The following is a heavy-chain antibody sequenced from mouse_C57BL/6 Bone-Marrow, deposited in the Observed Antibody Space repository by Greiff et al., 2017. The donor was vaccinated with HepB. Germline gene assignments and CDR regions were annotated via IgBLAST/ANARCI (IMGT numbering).Heavy chain of an antibody. CDR2: IDPSDSYT. V-gene: IGHV1-50*01. CDR1: GYTFTSYW. J-gene: IGHJ4*01. Sequence: VKLQQPGAELVKPGASVKLSCKASGYTFTSYWMQWVKQRPGQGLEWIGEIDPSDSYTNYNQKFKGKATLTVDTSSSTAYMQLSSLTSEDSAVYYCARWDGYPYYAMDYWGQGTSVTVSS. D-gene: IGHD2-3*01. CDR3: ARWDGYPYYAMDY.